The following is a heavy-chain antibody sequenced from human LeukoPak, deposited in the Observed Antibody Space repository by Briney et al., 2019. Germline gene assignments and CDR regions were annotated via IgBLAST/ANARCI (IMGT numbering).Heavy chain of an antibody. D-gene: IGHD2-2*01. Sequence: ASVKVSCKASGYTFTSYGISWVRQAPGQGLEWMGWISAYNGNTNYAQKLQGRVTMTTDTSTSTAYMELRSLRSDDTAVYYCARGGLPQVQYQLPHYNWFDPWGQGTLVTVSS. CDR1: GYTFTSYG. V-gene: IGHV1-18*04. J-gene: IGHJ5*02. CDR2: ISAYNGNT. CDR3: ARGGLPQVQYQLPHYNWFDP.